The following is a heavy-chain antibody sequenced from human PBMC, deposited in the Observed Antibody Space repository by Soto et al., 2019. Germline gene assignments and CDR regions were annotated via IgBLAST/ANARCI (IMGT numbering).Heavy chain of an antibody. CDR3: ARVVKAGDYGDYGRYYFDY. J-gene: IGHJ4*01. CDR1: GDTFTTYG. CDR2: ISAYSGNT. Sequence: QVQLVQSGAEVKKPGASVKVSCKASGDTFTTYGITWVRQAPGQGLEWMGWISAYSGNTNYAPKLQGRLTVTTDTSTNTAYMVLRSLRSDDTAVYYCARVVKAGDYGDYGRYYFDYWGHGTLVTVSS. D-gene: IGHD4-17*01. V-gene: IGHV1-18*04.